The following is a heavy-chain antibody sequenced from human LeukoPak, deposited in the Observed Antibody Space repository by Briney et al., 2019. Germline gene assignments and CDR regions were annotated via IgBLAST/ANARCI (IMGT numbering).Heavy chain of an antibody. Sequence: GASVKLSCKAAGATFSSYAISLVRQAPGQGLEWMGGVIPIFGTANYAQQFQVTDTITADESTSTAYMELSSLRSEDTAVYYCASSSGSYRVPGKFDYWGQGTLVTVSS. V-gene: IGHV1-69*13. CDR1: GATFSSYA. CDR3: ASSSGSYRVPGKFDY. D-gene: IGHD1-26*01. J-gene: IGHJ4*02. CDR2: VIPIFGTA.